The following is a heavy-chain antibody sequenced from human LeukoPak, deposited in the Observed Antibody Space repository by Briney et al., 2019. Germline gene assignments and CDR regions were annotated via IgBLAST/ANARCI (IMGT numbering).Heavy chain of an antibody. J-gene: IGHJ3*02. CDR2: ISSSSTTF. CDR1: GFTFSSYS. D-gene: IGHD3-16*01. Sequence: GGSLRLSCAASGFTFSSYSMNWVRQAPGKGLEWVSYISSSSTTFYYADSVKGRFTIPRDKAKNSLYLQMNSLRAEDTAVYYCARDNGIMLASDIWGQGTMVTVSS. CDR3: ARDNGIMLASDI. V-gene: IGHV3-48*01.